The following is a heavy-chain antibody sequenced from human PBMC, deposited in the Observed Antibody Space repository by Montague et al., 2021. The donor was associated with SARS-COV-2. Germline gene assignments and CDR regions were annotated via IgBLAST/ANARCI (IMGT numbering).Heavy chain of an antibody. CDR2: IFHSGNT. CDR1: GGSIDSFY. D-gene: IGHD3-22*01. V-gene: IGHV4-59*01. Sequence: SETLSLTCTVSGGSIDSFYCSWIRRPPGKGLEWMGCIFHSGNTYXNPSLKSRVPISVDTSKNQVSLRLRPLTAAATAVYYCARGGYYDNTGYYSDYYNNMDDWGQGTTVTVSS. J-gene: IGHJ6*02. CDR3: ARGGYYDNTGYYSDYYNNMDD.